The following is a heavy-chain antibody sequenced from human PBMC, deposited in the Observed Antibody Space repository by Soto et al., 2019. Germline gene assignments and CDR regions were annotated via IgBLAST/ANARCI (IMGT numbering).Heavy chain of an antibody. CDR3: TSRPSGMTYHAVFDF. J-gene: IGHJ4*02. CDR1: GLTFSGHW. CDR2: IKPDGSET. D-gene: IGHD2-21*02. Sequence: GGSLRLSCAASGLTFSGHWMTWVRQTPGEGLQWVAAIKPDGSETFYVDSVKGRFTISRDNARNSLFLQMDSLRAEDTAVYYCTSRPSGMTYHAVFDFWGQGTLVTVS. V-gene: IGHV3-7*03.